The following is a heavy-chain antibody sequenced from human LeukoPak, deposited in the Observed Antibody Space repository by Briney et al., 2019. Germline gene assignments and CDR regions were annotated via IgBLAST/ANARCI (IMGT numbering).Heavy chain of an antibody. V-gene: IGHV3-23*01. CDR1: GFTFSSYA. CDR2: ISGSGGST. CDR3: AKDSDSSSWSDLDY. Sequence: GGSLRLSCAASGFTFSSYAMSWVRQAPGKGLEWVSAISGSGGSTYHADSVKGRFTISRDNSKNTLYLQMNSLRAEDTAVYYCAKDSDSSSWSDLDYWGQGTLVTVSS. J-gene: IGHJ4*02. D-gene: IGHD6-13*01.